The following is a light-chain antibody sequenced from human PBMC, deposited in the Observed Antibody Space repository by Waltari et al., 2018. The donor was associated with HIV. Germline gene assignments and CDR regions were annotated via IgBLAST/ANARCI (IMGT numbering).Light chain of an antibody. CDR2: GNT. CDR3: QSYDSSLRGRV. Sequence: SVLTQPPSVSGAPGQTITISCTGSSSNIGASYDVHWYQNLPGTAPKLLIYGNTNRPSGVPDRFSGSKSGTSASLSMTGLQAEDEADYYCQSYDSSLRGRVFGGGTKLTVL. J-gene: IGLJ3*02. CDR1: SSNIGASYD. V-gene: IGLV1-40*01.